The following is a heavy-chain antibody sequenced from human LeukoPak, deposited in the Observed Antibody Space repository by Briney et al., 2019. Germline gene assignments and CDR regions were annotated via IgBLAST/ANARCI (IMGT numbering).Heavy chain of an antibody. Sequence: PGGSLRLSCAASGFTVSSNYMSWVRQAPGKGLEWVSVIYSGGSTYYADSVKGRFTISRDNSKNTLYLQMNSPRAEDTAVYYCAREDSSGYYSFDYWGQGTLVTVSS. CDR2: IYSGGST. CDR1: GFTVSSNY. D-gene: IGHD3-22*01. J-gene: IGHJ4*02. V-gene: IGHV3-53*01. CDR3: AREDSSGYYSFDY.